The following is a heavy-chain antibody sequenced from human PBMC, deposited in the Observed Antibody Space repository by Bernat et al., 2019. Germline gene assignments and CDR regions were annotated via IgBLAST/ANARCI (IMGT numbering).Heavy chain of an antibody. CDR1: GFTFSNAW. CDR3: AREALSEQWLVPDFDY. Sequence: EVQLVESGGGLVKPGGSLRLSCAASGFTFSNAWMSWVRQAPGKGLEWVSYISSSGSTIYYADAVKGRFTISRDNAKNSLYLQMNSLRAEDTAVYYCAREALSEQWLVPDFDYWGQGTLVTVSS. CDR2: ISSSGSTI. D-gene: IGHD6-19*01. J-gene: IGHJ4*02. V-gene: IGHV3-48*04.